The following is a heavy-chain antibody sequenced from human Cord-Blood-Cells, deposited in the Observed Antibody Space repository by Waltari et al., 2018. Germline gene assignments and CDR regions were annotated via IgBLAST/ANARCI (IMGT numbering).Heavy chain of an antibody. CDR2: INPNSGGT. V-gene: IGHV1-2*04. CDR1: GYTFTAYY. CDR3: AIVNWGTAFDI. Sequence: QVQLVQSGAEVKKPGASVKVSCKASGYTFTAYYMHSLRQAPGKGLEWLGWINPNSGGTNYAQKFQGWVTMTRETSISTAYMELSRLRSDDTAVYYCAIVNWGTAFDIWGQGTMVTVSS. J-gene: IGHJ3*02. D-gene: IGHD7-27*01.